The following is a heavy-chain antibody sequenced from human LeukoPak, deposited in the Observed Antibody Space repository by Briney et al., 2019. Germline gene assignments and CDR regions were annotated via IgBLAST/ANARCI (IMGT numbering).Heavy chain of an antibody. D-gene: IGHD2-15*01. V-gene: IGHV3-66*01. CDR2: IYSDGST. J-gene: IGHJ4*02. Sequence: GGSLRLSCAASGFTVSSNYMSWVRQAPGKGVEGVSLIYSDGSTYYADSVKGRFTISRDNSKNTLYLQMNSLRAEDTAVYYCARDLGYCSGGSCYVGYFGYWGQGTLVTVSS. CDR1: GFTVSSNY. CDR3: ARDLGYCSGGSCYVGYFGY.